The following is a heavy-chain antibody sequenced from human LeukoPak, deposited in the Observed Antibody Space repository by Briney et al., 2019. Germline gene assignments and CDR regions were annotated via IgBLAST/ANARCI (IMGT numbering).Heavy chain of an antibody. D-gene: IGHD3-22*01. Sequence: PGGSPRLSRAASGFTSSSSAMSWVRPAPGKGLEWVSAIIGSGGSTSYADSVKGRFTISRYNSTNTLYLQMNSLTAEDTAVYYCAKLRRRGYYESSGYSLGHYFDYWGQGTLVTVSS. CDR1: GFTSSSSA. J-gene: IGHJ4*02. V-gene: IGHV3-23*01. CDR2: IIGSGGST. CDR3: AKLRRRGYYESSGYSLGHYFDY.